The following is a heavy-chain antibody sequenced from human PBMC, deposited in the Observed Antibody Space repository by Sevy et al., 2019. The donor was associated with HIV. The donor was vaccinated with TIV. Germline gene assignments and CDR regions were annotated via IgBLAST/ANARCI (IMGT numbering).Heavy chain of an antibody. D-gene: IGHD4-17*01. J-gene: IGHJ6*02. CDR1: GFALSNYYA. CDR3: ARPRANYVDHYFFYAMDV. Sequence: GGSPRLSCAASGFALSNYYAMHWVRQAPGKGLEWVALISYDGSDKYYADSVKGRFTISRDNFKNTLYLQMNSLTTEETAVYYCARPRANYVDHYFFYAMDVWGQGTTVTVSS. V-gene: IGHV3-30-3*01. CDR2: ISYDGSDK.